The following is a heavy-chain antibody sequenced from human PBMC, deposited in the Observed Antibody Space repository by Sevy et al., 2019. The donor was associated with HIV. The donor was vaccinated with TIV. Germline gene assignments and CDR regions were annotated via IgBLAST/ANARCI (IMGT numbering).Heavy chain of an antibody. Sequence: GSLRLSCAASGFTPSTYGMHWVRQAPGKGLEWVPVIGYDGSNKYYADSVKGRFTISRDNSKNTLFLQMDSLRAEDTAVYYCARDPRMYGDYLLAYFDSWGQGTLVTVSS. CDR2: IGYDGSNK. CDR3: ARDPRMYGDYLLAYFDS. J-gene: IGHJ4*02. D-gene: IGHD2-8*01. V-gene: IGHV3-33*01. CDR1: GFTPSTYG.